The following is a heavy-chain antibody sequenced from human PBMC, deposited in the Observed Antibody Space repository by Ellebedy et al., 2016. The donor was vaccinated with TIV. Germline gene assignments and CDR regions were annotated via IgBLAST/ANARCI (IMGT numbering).Heavy chain of an antibody. V-gene: IGHV1-18*01. D-gene: IGHD3-22*01. J-gene: IGHJ5*02. CDR2: ISAYNGNT. Sequence: ASVKVSXXASGYTFTSYGISWVRQAPGQGLEWMGWISAYNGNTNYAQKLQGRVTMTTDTSTSTAYMELRSLRSDDTAVYYCAIGDSSGYSDNWFDPWGQGTLVTVSS. CDR1: GYTFTSYG. CDR3: AIGDSSGYSDNWFDP.